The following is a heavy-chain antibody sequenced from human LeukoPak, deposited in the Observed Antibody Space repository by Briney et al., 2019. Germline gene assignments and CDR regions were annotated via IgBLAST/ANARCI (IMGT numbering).Heavy chain of an antibody. CDR3: ARWVWTTVTTNYYYYMDV. Sequence: SETLSLTCTVSGPSISNDYWSWLRQPPGQGLEWIGYMYNSGSTKYNPSLKRRVTISVDTSKNQFSLKVTSMTAAETAVYYCARWVWTTVTTNYYYYMDVWGKGTTVTASS. J-gene: IGHJ6*03. V-gene: IGHV4-59*08. CDR1: GPSISNDY. D-gene: IGHD4-17*01. CDR2: MYNSGST.